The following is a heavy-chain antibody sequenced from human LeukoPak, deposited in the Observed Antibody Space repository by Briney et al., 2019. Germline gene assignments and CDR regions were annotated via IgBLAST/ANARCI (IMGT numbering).Heavy chain of an antibody. J-gene: IGHJ4*02. CDR2: IRSKAHGGTT. V-gene: IGHV3-49*04. Sequence: QTGGSLRLSCTASGFTSGDYAMSWVRQAPGKGLEWVGFIRSKAHGGTTEYAASVKGRFTISRDDSKSIAYLQMNSLKTEDTAVYYCTRGSPRMITFGGVIMSISAYFDYWGQGTLVTVSS. D-gene: IGHD3-16*01. CDR3: TRGSPRMITFGGVIMSISAYFDY. CDR1: GFTSGDYA.